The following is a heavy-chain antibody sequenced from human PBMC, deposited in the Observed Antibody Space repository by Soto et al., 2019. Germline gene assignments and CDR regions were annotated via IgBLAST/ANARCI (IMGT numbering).Heavy chain of an antibody. V-gene: IGHV6-1*01. CDR2: TYYRSKWCS. D-gene: IGHD6-13*01. Sequence: QAQLQQSGPGLVKPSQTLSLTCAISGDSVSSNSAAWTWIRQSPSRGLEWLGRTYYRSKWCSDYAVSVRSRITINADTTRNQFSLQVNSVTPEDTAVYYCARQGSSWFDYWGQGALVTVSS. CDR3: ARQGSSWFDY. CDR1: GDSVSSNSAA. J-gene: IGHJ4*02.